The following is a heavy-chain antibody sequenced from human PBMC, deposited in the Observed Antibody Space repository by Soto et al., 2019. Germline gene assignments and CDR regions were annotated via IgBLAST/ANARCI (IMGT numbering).Heavy chain of an antibody. V-gene: IGHV4-59*01. CDR1: GGSISSYY. CDR2: MYSSGST. J-gene: IGHJ4*02. CDR3: ARAETDYYDSSGYSGFDY. D-gene: IGHD3-22*01. Sequence: SETLSLTCTVSGGSISSYYWSWIRQPPGKGLEWIGYMYSSGSTNYNPSLKSRLTILVDTSKNQFSLKMSSVTAADTAVYYCARAETDYYDSSGYSGFDYWGQGALVTVSS.